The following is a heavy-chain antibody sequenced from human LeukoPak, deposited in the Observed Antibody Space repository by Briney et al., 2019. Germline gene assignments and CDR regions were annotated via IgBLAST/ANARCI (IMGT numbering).Heavy chain of an antibody. Sequence: PGGSLRLSCAASGFTFSSYAMSWVRQAPGKGLEWVSAISGSGGSAYSADSAKGRFTISRDNSKNTLYLQMNSLRAEDTAIYYCARREGITMVRGTFDYWGQGTLVTVSS. CDR2: ISGSGGSA. D-gene: IGHD3-10*01. CDR1: GFTFSSYA. V-gene: IGHV3-23*01. CDR3: ARREGITMVRGTFDY. J-gene: IGHJ4*02.